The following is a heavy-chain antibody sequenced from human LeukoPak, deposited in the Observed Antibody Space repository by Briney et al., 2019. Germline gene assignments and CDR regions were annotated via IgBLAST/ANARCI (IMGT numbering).Heavy chain of an antibody. CDR2: IWYDGSKR. V-gene: IGHV3-33*01. Sequence: GGSLRLSCAASGFIFSSYGMHWVRQAPGKGLEWVALIWYDGSKRTYADSVKGRFTISRDNSKNTLYLQMNSLRVEDTAVYYCASMTTVTLDDAFDIWGQGTMVTVSS. J-gene: IGHJ3*02. D-gene: IGHD4-17*01. CDR1: GFIFSSYG. CDR3: ASMTTVTLDDAFDI.